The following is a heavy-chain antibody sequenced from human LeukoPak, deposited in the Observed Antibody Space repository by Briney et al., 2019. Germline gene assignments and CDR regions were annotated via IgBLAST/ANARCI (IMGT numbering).Heavy chain of an antibody. Sequence: ASVNVSCKASGDTFTSYDINWVRQATGQGLEWMGWMNPNSGNTGYAQKFQGRVTITRNTSISTAYMELSSLRSEDTAVYYCARGGLYCSSTSCYRSIDYWGQGTLVTVSS. CDR3: ARGGLYCSSTSCYRSIDY. CDR1: GDTFTSYD. J-gene: IGHJ4*02. V-gene: IGHV1-8*03. D-gene: IGHD2-2*02. CDR2: MNPNSGNT.